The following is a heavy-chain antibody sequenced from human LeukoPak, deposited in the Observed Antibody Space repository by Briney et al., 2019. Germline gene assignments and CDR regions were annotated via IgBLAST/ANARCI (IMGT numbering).Heavy chain of an antibody. J-gene: IGHJ4*02. CDR1: GFTFDDYG. D-gene: IGHD6-19*01. CDR3: TRDHDSEGIAVAGVDY. V-gene: IGHV3-49*04. Sequence: GGSLRLSCAASGFTFDDYGMSWARQAPGRGLEWVGFIRSKVYGGTTEYAAFVKGRFTISRDDSKSIAYLQMNSLKTEDTAVYFCTRDHDSEGIAVAGVDYWGQGTLVTVSS. CDR2: IRSKVYGGTT.